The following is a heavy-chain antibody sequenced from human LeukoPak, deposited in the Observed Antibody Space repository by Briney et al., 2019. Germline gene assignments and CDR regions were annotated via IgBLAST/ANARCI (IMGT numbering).Heavy chain of an antibody. CDR3: AREGHYGDYAFDAFDI. CDR2: IKQDGSEK. CDR1: GFTFSSYW. V-gene: IGHV3-7*01. Sequence: GGSLRLSCAASGFTFSSYWMSWVRQAPGKGLEWVANIKQDGSEKYYVDSVKGRFTISRDNAKNSLYLQMNSLRAEDTAVYYCAREGHYGDYAFDAFDIWGQGTMVTVSS. J-gene: IGHJ3*02. D-gene: IGHD4-17*01.